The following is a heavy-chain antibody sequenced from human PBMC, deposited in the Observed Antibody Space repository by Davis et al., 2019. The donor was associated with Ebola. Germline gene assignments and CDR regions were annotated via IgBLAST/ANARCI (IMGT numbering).Heavy chain of an antibody. J-gene: IGHJ6*02. V-gene: IGHV1-3*01. D-gene: IGHD3-9*01. Sequence: ASVKVSCKASGYTFRNYAIHWVRQAPGQSLEWMGWVNEANGDTKYSQKFRDRVTISRDTSANTAYLELSSLRSEDTAVYYCARVYTIFGGMGVWGQGTTVTVSS. CDR2: VNEANGDT. CDR3: ARVYTIFGGMGV. CDR1: GYTFRNYA.